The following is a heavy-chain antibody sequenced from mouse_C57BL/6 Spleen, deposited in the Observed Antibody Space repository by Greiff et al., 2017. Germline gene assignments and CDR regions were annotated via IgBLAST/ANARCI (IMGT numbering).Heavy chain of an antibody. J-gene: IGHJ2*01. Sequence: VQLQQSGAELVKPGASVKLSCTASGFNIKDYYMHWVKQRPEQGLEWIGRIDPADGETKYAPKFQGKATIPADTSSNTAYLQLSRLTSKYTAVYCCAIITTVYFDYWGQDTTLAVSS. V-gene: IGHV14-2*01. CDR1: GFNIKDYY. CDR2: IDPADGET. D-gene: IGHD1-1*01. CDR3: AIITTVYFDY.